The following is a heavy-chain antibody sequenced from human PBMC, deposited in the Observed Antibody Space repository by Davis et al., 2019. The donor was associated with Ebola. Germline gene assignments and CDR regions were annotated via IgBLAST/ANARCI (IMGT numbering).Heavy chain of an antibody. D-gene: IGHD3-3*01. CDR2: ISGSGGST. J-gene: IGHJ3*02. Sequence: PGGSLRLSCAASGFTFSSYAMSWVRQGPGKGLEWVSAISGSGGSTYYADSVKGRLTISRDNSNNTLYLQMNSLRAEDTAIYYCAKDKNYDFWSGYPHDAFDIWGQGTMVTVSS. CDR1: GFTFSSYA. CDR3: AKDKNYDFWSGYPHDAFDI. V-gene: IGHV3-23*01.